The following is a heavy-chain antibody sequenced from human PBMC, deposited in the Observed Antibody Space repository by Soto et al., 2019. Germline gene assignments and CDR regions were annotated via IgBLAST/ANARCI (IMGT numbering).Heavy chain of an antibody. CDR1: GFTFDYYW. Sequence: EVQLVESGGGLVQPGESLRLSCAASGFTFDYYWMNWVRQAPGKGLVWVSRIHSDGTSTTYADSVKGRFTISRDNAKNTLSLQMNSLRAEDTAVYYCARGDRGAFDLWGQGTVVTVSS. CDR2: IHSDGTST. J-gene: IGHJ3*01. D-gene: IGHD1-26*01. V-gene: IGHV3-74*01. CDR3: ARGDRGAFDL.